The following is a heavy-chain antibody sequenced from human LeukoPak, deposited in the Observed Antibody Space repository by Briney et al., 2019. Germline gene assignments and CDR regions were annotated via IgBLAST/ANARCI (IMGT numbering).Heavy chain of an antibody. CDR1: GGSFSGYY. J-gene: IGHJ4*02. Sequence: SETLSLTCAVYGGSFSGYYWSWIRQPPGKGLEWIGEINHSGSTNYNPSLKSRVTISVDTSKNQFSLKLSSVTAADTAVYYCARLNYYDSSGYYQSDYWGQGTLVTVSS. CDR3: ARLNYYDSSGYYQSDY. V-gene: IGHV4-34*01. CDR2: INHSGST. D-gene: IGHD3-22*01.